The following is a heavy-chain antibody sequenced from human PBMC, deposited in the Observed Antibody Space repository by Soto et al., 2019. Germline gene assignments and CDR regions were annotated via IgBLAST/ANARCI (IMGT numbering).Heavy chain of an antibody. J-gene: IGHJ3*02. V-gene: IGHV1-8*01. CDR3: ATAMVGVPTAVFDI. CDR1: GYTFTSYD. Sequence: ASVKVSCKASGYTFTSYDINWVRQATGQGLEWMGWMNPNSGNTGYAQKFQGRVTMTRNTSISTAYMELSSLRSEDTAVYYCATAMVGVPTAVFDIWGQGTMVTVSS. D-gene: IGHD2-2*01. CDR2: MNPNSGNT.